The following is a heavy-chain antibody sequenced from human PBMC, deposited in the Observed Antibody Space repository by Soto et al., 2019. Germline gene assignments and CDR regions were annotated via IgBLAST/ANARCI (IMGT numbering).Heavy chain of an antibody. CDR1: GFTFSNCV. J-gene: IGHJ4*02. CDR3: AKGLLNGRWYAAD. Sequence: GGSLRLSCETSGFTFSNCVMTWVRQPPGKRLKWVSVITTNGHTDYADSVKGRFTISRDISKNTAYLQMNSLRAEDTAVYYCAKGLLNGRWYAADWGQGTLVTVSS. D-gene: IGHD6-13*01. V-gene: IGHV3-23*01. CDR2: ITTNGHT.